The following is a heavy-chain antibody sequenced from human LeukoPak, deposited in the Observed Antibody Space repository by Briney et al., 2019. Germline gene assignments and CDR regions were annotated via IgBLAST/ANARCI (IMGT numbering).Heavy chain of an antibody. Sequence: ASVKVSCKTSGYTFTDYYIHWVRQAPGQGPEWMGWINTNTGGTRCALKFQGGVAMTRDTSISTAYMELSSLKSDDTAVYYCARGANGFLNWGQGTPVSVSS. D-gene: IGHD2-8*01. J-gene: IGHJ4*02. CDR2: INTNTGGT. CDR3: ARGANGFLN. CDR1: GYTFTDYY. V-gene: IGHV1-2*02.